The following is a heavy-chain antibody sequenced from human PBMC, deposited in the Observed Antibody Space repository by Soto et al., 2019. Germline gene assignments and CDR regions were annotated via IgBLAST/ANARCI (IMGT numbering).Heavy chain of an antibody. Sequence: LQLQESGPGLVKPSETLSLTCSVSGGSISSSSYYWGWIRQPPGKGLEWVGSIYYGGTTYYNPSLKSRVTISVDTSKNQFSLRLSSVTAADTAVYYCSKTDYYHYGMDVWGQGTTVTVSS. J-gene: IGHJ6*02. CDR3: SKTDYYHYGMDV. V-gene: IGHV4-39*01. CDR2: IYYGGTT. CDR1: GGSISSSSYY.